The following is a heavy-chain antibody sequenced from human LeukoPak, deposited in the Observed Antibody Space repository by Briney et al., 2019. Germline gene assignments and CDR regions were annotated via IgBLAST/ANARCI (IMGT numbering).Heavy chain of an antibody. Sequence: GASVKVSCKASGYTFSSYYMHWVRQAPGQGLEWMRIINPSGGSTKYAQKFQGRVTMTRDTSTSTVYMELSSLRSEDTAVYYCARDDSSGPQVYWGQGTLVTVSS. J-gene: IGHJ4*02. D-gene: IGHD3-22*01. CDR2: INPSGGST. CDR1: GYTFSSYY. V-gene: IGHV1-46*01. CDR3: ARDDSSGPQVY.